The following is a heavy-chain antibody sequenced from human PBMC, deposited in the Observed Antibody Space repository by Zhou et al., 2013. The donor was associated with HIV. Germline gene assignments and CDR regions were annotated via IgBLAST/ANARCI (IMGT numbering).Heavy chain of an antibody. CDR2: ITVYNGKT. D-gene: IGHD3-10*01. J-gene: IGHJ4*02. CDR1: GYTFTSYG. V-gene: IGHV1-18*01. Sequence: QVQLVQSGVEVKKPGASVKVSCKASGYTFTSYGLNWVRQAPGQGLEWMGWITVYNGKTNYAQNLQGRVTMTTDTSTTTAYMELRSLRSDDTAVYYCARVSAGSGTIHYFLDHWGQGTLVTVSS. CDR3: ARVSAGSGTIHYFLDH.